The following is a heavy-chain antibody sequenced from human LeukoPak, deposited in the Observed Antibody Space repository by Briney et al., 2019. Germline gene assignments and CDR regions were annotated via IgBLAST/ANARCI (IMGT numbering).Heavy chain of an antibody. J-gene: IGHJ4*02. Sequence: GASVEVSCKASDYTFTSYGINWVRQAPGQGLEWMGWISASKGNTNYAQRFQDRVTMTTDTSTNTAYLELRSLRSDDTAVYYCARDEQAFCGGDCYPILGYWGQGTLVTVSS. CDR2: ISASKGNT. CDR3: ARDEQAFCGGDCYPILGY. V-gene: IGHV1-18*01. D-gene: IGHD2-21*02. CDR1: DYTFTSYG.